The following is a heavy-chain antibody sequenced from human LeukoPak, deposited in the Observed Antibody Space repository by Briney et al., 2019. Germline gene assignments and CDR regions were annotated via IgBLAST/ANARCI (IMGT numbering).Heavy chain of an antibody. J-gene: IGHJ6*03. V-gene: IGHV1-18*01. CDR3: ARNGIAIYYYGSGSYSQTNYYYYMDV. CDR1: GYTFTNYG. CDR2: ISAYNGHT. Sequence: ASVKVSCKASGYTFTNYGLSWVRQAPGQGLEWMGWISAYNGHTNYAQNLQGGVTMTTDTSTSTAYMELRSLRSDDTAVYYCARNGIAIYYYGSGSYSQTNYYYYMDVWGKGTTVTVSS. D-gene: IGHD3-10*01.